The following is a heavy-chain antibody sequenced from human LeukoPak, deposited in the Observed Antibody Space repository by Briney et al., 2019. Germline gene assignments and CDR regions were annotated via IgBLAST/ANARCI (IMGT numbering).Heavy chain of an antibody. CDR2: ISGSGGST. D-gene: IGHD3-10*01. CDR3: AKGPGPGVLLNWFDP. V-gene: IGHV3-23*01. Sequence: ETLSLTCAVYGGSFSGYYWSWIRQPPGKGLEWVSAISGSGGSTYYADSVKGRFTISRDNSKNTLYLQMNSLRAEDTAVYYCAKGPGPGVLLNWFDPWGQGTLVTVSS. CDR1: GGSFSGYY. J-gene: IGHJ5*02.